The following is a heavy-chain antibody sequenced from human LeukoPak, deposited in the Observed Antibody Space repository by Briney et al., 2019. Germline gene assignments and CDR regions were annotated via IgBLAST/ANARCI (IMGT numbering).Heavy chain of an antibody. J-gene: IGHJ6*02. V-gene: IGHV3-30*02. CDR3: AKELLNYYDSSGYRSNGMDV. Sequence: GGSLRLSCAASGFTFSSYGMHWVRQAPGKGPEWVAFIRYDGSNKYYADSVKGRFTISRDNSKNTLYLQMNSLRAEDTAVYYCAKELLNYYDSSGYRSNGMDVWGQGTTVTVSS. CDR1: GFTFSSYG. D-gene: IGHD3-22*01. CDR2: IRYDGSNK.